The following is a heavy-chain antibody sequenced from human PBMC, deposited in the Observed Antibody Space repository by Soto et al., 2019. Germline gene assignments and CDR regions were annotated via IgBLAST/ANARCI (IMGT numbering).Heavy chain of an antibody. V-gene: IGHV1-2*04. CDR3: ARGERNALYGGGWFDP. D-gene: IGHD1-1*01. Sequence: QVQLVQSGAEVKKPGASVRVSCKASGYTFTGYYVHWIRQAPGQGREWMGWINPYTGSTNYAQRFQGWVAMTRDTSISTAYLELSRETSDDTAVYYCARGERNALYGGGWFDPWGQGTLVTVSS. CDR1: GYTFTGYY. CDR2: INPYTGST. J-gene: IGHJ5*02.